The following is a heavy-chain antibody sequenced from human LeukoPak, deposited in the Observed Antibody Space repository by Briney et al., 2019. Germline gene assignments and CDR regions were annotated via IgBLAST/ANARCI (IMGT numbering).Heavy chain of an antibody. D-gene: IGHD3-16*01. J-gene: IGHJ5*02. CDR1: GFTFSSYS. V-gene: IGHV3-48*04. Sequence: GGSLRLSCAASGFTFSSYSMNWVRQAPGKGLEWVSYISSSGSTIYYADSVKGRFTISRDNAKNSLYLQMNSLRAEDTAVYYCASGYDYVYFDPWGQGTLVTVSS. CDR2: ISSSGSTI. CDR3: ASGYDYVYFDP.